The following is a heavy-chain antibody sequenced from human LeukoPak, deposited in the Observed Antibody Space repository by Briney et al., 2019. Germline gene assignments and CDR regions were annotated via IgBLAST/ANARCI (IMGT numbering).Heavy chain of an antibody. V-gene: IGHV1-69*05. J-gene: IGHJ4*02. CDR1: GGTFSSYA. Sequence: SVKVSCKASGGTFSSYAISWVRQAPGQGLEWMGRIIPIFGTANYAQKFQGRVTITTDESTSTAYMELSSLRSEDTAVYYCSRANLINDYGAIDYWGQGSLVTVSA. CDR3: SRANLINDYGAIDY. CDR2: IIPIFGTA. D-gene: IGHD4/OR15-4a*01.